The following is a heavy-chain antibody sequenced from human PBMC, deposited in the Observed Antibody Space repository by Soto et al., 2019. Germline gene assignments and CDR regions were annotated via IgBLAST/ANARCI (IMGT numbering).Heavy chain of an antibody. CDR2: ISSSGSTI. V-gene: IGHV3-11*01. D-gene: IGHD5-18*01. CDR3: ARGGNVDSYGFSYYYSGMDV. CDR1: GFTFSDYY. Sequence: QVQLVESGGGLVKPGGSLRLSCAASGFTFSDYYMSWIRQAPGKGLEWVSYISSSGSTIHYADSVKGRCTISRDNAKNSLYRQMNGLRAEDTAVYYCARGGNVDSYGFSYYYSGMDVWGAGPTRTVS. J-gene: IGHJ6*02.